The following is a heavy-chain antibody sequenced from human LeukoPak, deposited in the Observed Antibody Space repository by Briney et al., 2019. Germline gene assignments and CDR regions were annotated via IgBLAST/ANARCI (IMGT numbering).Heavy chain of an antibody. D-gene: IGHD2/OR15-2a*01. CDR3: ARESGNPSFWFDP. J-gene: IGHJ5*02. Sequence: GASVKVSCKASGGTFSSYAISWVRQAPGQGLEWMGGIIPIFGTANYAQKFQGRVTITADESTSTAYMELSSLRSEDTAVYYCARESGNPSFWFDPWGQGTLVTVSS. V-gene: IGHV1-69*13. CDR2: IIPIFGTA. CDR1: GGTFSSYA.